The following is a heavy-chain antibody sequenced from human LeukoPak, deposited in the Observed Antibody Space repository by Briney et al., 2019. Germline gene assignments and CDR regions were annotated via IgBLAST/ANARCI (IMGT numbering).Heavy chain of an antibody. Sequence: GASVKVSCKVSGYTLTELSMFWVRQAPGKGLEWMGSFDPEDGKTVYAQKFQGRVTMTEDTSTDTAYMELSSLRSEDTAVYYCASSGDCSSTSCYLNYMDVWGKGTTVTVSS. V-gene: IGHV1-24*01. CDR1: GYTLTELS. CDR3: ASSGDCSSTSCYLNYMDV. D-gene: IGHD2-2*01. CDR2: FDPEDGKT. J-gene: IGHJ6*03.